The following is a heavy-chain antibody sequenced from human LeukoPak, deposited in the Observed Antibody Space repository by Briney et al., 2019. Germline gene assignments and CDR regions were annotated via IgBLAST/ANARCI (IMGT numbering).Heavy chain of an antibody. CDR3: ARARVDV. J-gene: IGHJ6*04. CDR2: IKEDGSEK. V-gene: IGHV3-7*01. CDR1: GFTISNYW. Sequence: PGGSLRLSCVVSGFTISNYWMTWARQAPGKGLEWVANIKEDGSEKYYVDSLKGRFTISRDNARNSLYLQMNSLRVEDTAVYYCARARVDVWGRGTTVTVSS.